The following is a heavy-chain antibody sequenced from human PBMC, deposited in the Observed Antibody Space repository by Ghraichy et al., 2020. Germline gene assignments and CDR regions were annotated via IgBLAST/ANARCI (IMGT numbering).Heavy chain of an antibody. V-gene: IGHV4-61*02. J-gene: IGHJ6*02. CDR1: GGSISSGSYY. D-gene: IGHD3-10*01. CDR2: IYTSGST. CDR3: ARSSRGNYYYYGMDV. Sequence: SETLSLTCTVSGGSISSGSYYWSWIRQPAGKGLEWIGRIYTSGSTNYNPSLKSRVTISVDTSKNQFSLKLSSLTAADTAVYYCARSSRGNYYYYGMDVWGQGTTVTVSS.